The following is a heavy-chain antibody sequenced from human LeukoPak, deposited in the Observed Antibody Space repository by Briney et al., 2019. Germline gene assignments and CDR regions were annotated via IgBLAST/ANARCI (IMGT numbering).Heavy chain of an antibody. J-gene: IGHJ3*02. V-gene: IGHV3-23*01. Sequence: GGSLRLSCAASGFTFCGYAITWVRQAPGKGLEWVSTIRGCGGAALYADSVKGRFTISRDTSRSAVYVEMTSLRAEDTAVYYCARRANSPMNYAFDIWGQGTVVTVSS. CDR3: ARRANSPMNYAFDI. CDR2: IRGCGGAA. CDR1: GFTFCGYA. D-gene: IGHD4/OR15-4a*01.